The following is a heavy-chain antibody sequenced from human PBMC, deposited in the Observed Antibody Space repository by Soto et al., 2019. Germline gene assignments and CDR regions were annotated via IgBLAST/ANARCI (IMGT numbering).Heavy chain of an antibody. CDR1: GFIFSSYW. D-gene: IGHD2-21*01. Sequence: EVQLVESGGGLVQPGGSLRLSCAASGFIFSSYWMHWVRQAPGKGLVWVSRINSDGSRTTYAVSVKGRFTISRDNAQNTLDRQMCRLGAEDTAVYYGASGYCGYWGEGTRVAVCS. J-gene: IGHJ4*02. CDR2: INSDGSRT. CDR3: ASGYCGY. V-gene: IGHV3-74*01.